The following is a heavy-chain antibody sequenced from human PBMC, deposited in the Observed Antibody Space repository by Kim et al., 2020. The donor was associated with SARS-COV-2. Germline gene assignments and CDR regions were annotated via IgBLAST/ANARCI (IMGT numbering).Heavy chain of an antibody. Sequence: GGSLRLSCAASGFTFSSYAMSWVRQAPGKGLEWVSAISGSGGSTYYADSVKGRFTISRDNSKNTLYLQMNSLRAEDTAVYYCAKYCSGGSCYLSNNINWFDPWGQGTLVTVSS. CDR2: ISGSGGST. V-gene: IGHV3-23*01. D-gene: IGHD2-15*01. CDR3: AKYCSGGSCYLSNNINWFDP. J-gene: IGHJ5*02. CDR1: GFTFSSYA.